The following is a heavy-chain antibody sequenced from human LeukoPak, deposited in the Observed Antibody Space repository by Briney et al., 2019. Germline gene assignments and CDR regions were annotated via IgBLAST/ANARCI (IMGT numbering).Heavy chain of an antibody. J-gene: IGHJ6*02. CDR3: AKTKYQIFYYYGMDV. Sequence: GGSLRLSCAASGFTFSSYGMHWVRQAPGKGLEWVSTISDGGDNTYYADSVKGRFTISRDNSKDTLYLQMKSLRAEDTAVYYCAKTKYQIFYYYGMDVWGQGTTVTVSS. CDR1: GFTFSSYG. V-gene: IGHV3-23*01. CDR2: ISDGGDNT. D-gene: IGHD2-8*01.